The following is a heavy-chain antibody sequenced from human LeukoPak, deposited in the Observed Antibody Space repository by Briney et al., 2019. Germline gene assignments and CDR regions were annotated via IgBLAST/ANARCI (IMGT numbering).Heavy chain of an antibody. D-gene: IGHD6-19*01. J-gene: IGHJ4*02. CDR1: GFTFSSYG. V-gene: IGHV3-30*18. Sequence: GGSLRLSCAASGFTFSSYGMHWVRQAPGKGLEWVAVISYDGSNKYYADSVKGRFTISRDNSKNTLYLQMNSLRAEDTAVYYCAKKGTGSGWSHGQFDYWGQGTLVTVSS. CDR3: AKKGTGSGWSHGQFDY. CDR2: ISYDGSNK.